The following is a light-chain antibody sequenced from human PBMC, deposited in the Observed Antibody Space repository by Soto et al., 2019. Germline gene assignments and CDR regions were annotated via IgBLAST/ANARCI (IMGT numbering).Light chain of an antibody. Sequence: NFMLTQPHSVSESPGKTVTISCTGSSGSIASNYVQWYQQRPGSAPTTVIYADDQRPSVVPDRFSGSIDSSSISASLTITGLRTEDEADYYCQSYDSSNVVFGGGTKLTVL. CDR1: SGSIASNY. CDR2: ADD. V-gene: IGLV6-57*02. J-gene: IGLJ2*01. CDR3: QSYDSSNVV.